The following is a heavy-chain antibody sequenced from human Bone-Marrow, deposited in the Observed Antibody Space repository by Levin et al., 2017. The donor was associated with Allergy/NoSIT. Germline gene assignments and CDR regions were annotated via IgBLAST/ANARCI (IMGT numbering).Heavy chain of an antibody. CDR3: ASLCDYYGMDV. V-gene: IGHV4-59*01. CDR1: GGSISSYY. J-gene: IGHJ6*02. Sequence: PSETLSLTCTVSGGSISSYYWSWIRQPPGKGLEWIGYIYYSGSTNYNPSLKSRVTISVDTSKNQFSLKLSSVTAADTAVYYCASLCDYYGMDVWGQGTTVTVSS. D-gene: IGHD2/OR15-2a*01. CDR2: IYYSGST.